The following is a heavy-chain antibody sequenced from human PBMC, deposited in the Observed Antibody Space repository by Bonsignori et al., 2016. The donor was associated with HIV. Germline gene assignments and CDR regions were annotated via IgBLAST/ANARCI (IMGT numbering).Heavy chain of an antibody. Sequence: GESLKISCAASGFNFNNAWMSWVRQAPGKGLEWVGRIKSKTDGGTTDYAAPVKSRFTISRDDSKNTLYLQMNSLKTEDTAVYYCTTVSQGLWGQGTLVTVSS. V-gene: IGHV3-15*01. J-gene: IGHJ4*02. D-gene: IGHD3/OR15-3a*01. CDR2: IKSKTDGGTT. CDR3: TTVSQGL. CDR1: GFNFNNAW.